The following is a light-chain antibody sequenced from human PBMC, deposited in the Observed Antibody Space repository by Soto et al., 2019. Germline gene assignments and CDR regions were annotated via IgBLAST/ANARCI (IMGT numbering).Light chain of an antibody. CDR3: QQYGSSPTT. Sequence: EIVLTQSPGTLSLSPGERATLSCRASPSVSSSYLAWYQQKPRQAPRLLLYGASSRATGIPDRFSGSGSGTDFTLTISRLEPEEFAVYYCQQYGSSPTTFGQGTKVDIK. CDR2: GAS. V-gene: IGKV3-20*01. CDR1: PSVSSSY. J-gene: IGKJ1*01.